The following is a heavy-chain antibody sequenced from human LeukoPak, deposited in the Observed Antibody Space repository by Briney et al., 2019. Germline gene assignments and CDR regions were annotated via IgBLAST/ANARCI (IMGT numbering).Heavy chain of an antibody. CDR3: ARGGNYPYYFDY. D-gene: IGHD1-7*01. J-gene: IGHJ4*02. Sequence: PGGSLRLSCAASGFTFSNYNINWVRQAPGEGLEWVSSISSSGSYIYYADSVRGRFTISRDNAKNSLYLQMNSLRAEDTDVYYCARGGNYPYYFDYWGQGTLVTVSS. CDR2: ISSSGSYI. V-gene: IGHV3-21*01. CDR1: GFTFSNYN.